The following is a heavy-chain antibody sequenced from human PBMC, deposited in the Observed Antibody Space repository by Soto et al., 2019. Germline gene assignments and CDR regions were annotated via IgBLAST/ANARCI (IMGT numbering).Heavy chain of an antibody. CDR1: GGSINNNGYF. D-gene: IGHD1-26*01. CDR2: IYNSGST. CDR3: ARGSSGDKVDY. V-gene: IGHV4-30-4*01. Sequence: QVQLQESGPGVVEPSQTLSLTCTVSGGSINNNGYFWSWIRQPPGSGLEWIWHIYNSGSTYINPSLKSRLTISVDTSKNQYSLKLSSVTAADTAVYYCARGSSGDKVDYWGQRTLVTVSS. J-gene: IGHJ4*02.